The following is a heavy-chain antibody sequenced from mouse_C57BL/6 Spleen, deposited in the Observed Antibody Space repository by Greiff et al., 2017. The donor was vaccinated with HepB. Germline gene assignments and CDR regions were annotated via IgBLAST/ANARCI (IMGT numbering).Heavy chain of an antibody. CDR3: AIEDISDGYYPEAMDY. J-gene: IGHJ4*01. D-gene: IGHD2-3*01. CDR1: GYTFTSYW. Sequence: QVQLKQSGAELVKPGASVKVSCKASGYTFTSYWMHWAKQRPGQGLEWIGRIHPSDSDTNYNQKFKGKATLTVDKSSSTAYMQLSSLTSEDSAVYYCAIEDISDGYYPEAMDYWGQGTSVTVSS. V-gene: IGHV1-74*01. CDR2: IHPSDSDT.